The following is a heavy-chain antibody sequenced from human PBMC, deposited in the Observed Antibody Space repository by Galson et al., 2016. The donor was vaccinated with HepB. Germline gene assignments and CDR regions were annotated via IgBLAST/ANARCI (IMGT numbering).Heavy chain of an antibody. CDR3: ARAAGSLS. CDR2: IYSGGTT. Sequence: SLRLSCAASGFTVSGNYMNWVRQAPGKGLEWVSVIYSGGTTYSADSVKGRFTISRDNAKNSLSLQMNSLRAEDTAVYYCARAAGSLSWGQGTLVTVSS. V-gene: IGHV3-53*01. D-gene: IGHD6-13*01. CDR1: GFTVSGNY. J-gene: IGHJ5*02.